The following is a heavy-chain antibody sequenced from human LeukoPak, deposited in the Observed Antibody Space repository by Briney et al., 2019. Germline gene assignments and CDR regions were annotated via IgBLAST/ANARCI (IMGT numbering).Heavy chain of an antibody. J-gene: IGHJ5*02. CDR3: ARSPGMATTYNWFDP. Sequence: ASVRVSCKASGYTFTSYDINWVRQATGQGLEWMGWMNPNSGNTGYAQKFQGRVTMTRNTSISTAYMELSSLRSEDTAVYYCARSPGMATTYNWFDPWGQGTLVTVSS. CDR1: GYTFTSYD. V-gene: IGHV1-8*01. CDR2: MNPNSGNT. D-gene: IGHD5-24*01.